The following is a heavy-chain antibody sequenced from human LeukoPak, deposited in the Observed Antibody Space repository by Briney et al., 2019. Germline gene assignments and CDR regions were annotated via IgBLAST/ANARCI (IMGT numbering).Heavy chain of an antibody. CDR3: ANTVHSYYDSSGYPEYFDY. J-gene: IGHJ4*02. V-gene: IGHV3-23*01. CDR1: GFTFSSYA. Sequence: GGSLRLSCAASGFTFSSYAMSWVRQAPGKGLEWVSAISGSGGSTYYADSVKGRFTISRDNSKNTLYLQMNSLRAEDTAVYYCANTVHSYYDSSGYPEYFDYWGQGTLVTVSS. CDR2: ISGSGGST. D-gene: IGHD3-22*01.